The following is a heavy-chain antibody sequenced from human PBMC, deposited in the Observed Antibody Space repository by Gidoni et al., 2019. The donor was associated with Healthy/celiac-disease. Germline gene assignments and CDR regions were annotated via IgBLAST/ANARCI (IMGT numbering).Heavy chain of an antibody. D-gene: IGHD6-19*01. CDR2: IYYSGST. Sequence: QLQLQESGPGLVKPSETLSLTCTVSGGSISSSSYYWGWIRQPPGKGLEWIGSIYYSGSTYYNPSLKSRVTISVDTSKNQFSLKLSSVTAADTAVYYCARRSSLPGIAVAGTWNWFDPWGQGTLVTVSS. CDR3: ARRSSLPGIAVAGTWNWFDP. J-gene: IGHJ5*02. CDR1: GGSISSSSYY. V-gene: IGHV4-39*01.